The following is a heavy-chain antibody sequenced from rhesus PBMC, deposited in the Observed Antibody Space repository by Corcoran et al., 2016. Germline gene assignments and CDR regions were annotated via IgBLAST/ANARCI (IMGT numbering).Heavy chain of an antibody. CDR2: IDPSDSDT. CDR1: GSSLTRYW. Sequence: EVQLVQSGAEVKRPGESLTISCKTSGSSLTRYWISWVRQMPGKGLEWMGAIDPSDSDTRYSPSFQGQVTISADKSISTTYLQWSSLKASDSATYYCAKYGDPYYGLDSWGQGVVVTVSS. V-gene: IGHV5-2*01. CDR3: AKYGDPYYGLDS. D-gene: IGHD3-9*01. J-gene: IGHJ6*01.